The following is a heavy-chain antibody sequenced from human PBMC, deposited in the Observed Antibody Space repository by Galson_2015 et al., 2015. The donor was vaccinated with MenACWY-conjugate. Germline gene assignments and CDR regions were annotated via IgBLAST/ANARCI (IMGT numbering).Heavy chain of an antibody. CDR2: IIPMFGTA. CDR1: GGTFGNYG. J-gene: IGHJ6*02. V-gene: IGHV1-69*13. CDR3: ARDRRRERDYYYYGMDV. Sequence: SVKVSCKASGGTFGNYGISWVRQAPGQGLEWMGGIIPMFGTANPAQKFQGRVTITADESTSTAYMELSSLTFEDTAVYYCARDRRRERDYYYYGMDVWGQGTTVTVSS.